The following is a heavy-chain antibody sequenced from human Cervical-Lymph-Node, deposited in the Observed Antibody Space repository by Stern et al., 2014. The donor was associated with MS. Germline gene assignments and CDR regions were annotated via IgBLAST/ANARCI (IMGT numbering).Heavy chain of an antibody. CDR2: IYHSGST. J-gene: IGHJ3*02. CDR3: ARSSTVTPNAFDI. Sequence: QLQLQESGSGLVKPSQTLSLTCAVSGGSISSGGYSWSWIRQPPGKGLEWIGYIYHSGSTYYNPSLKGRVPIPVDRSKNQFPLKLSSVTAADTAVYYCARSSTVTPNAFDIWGQGTMVTVSS. V-gene: IGHV4-30-2*01. CDR1: GGSISSGGYS. D-gene: IGHD4-17*01.